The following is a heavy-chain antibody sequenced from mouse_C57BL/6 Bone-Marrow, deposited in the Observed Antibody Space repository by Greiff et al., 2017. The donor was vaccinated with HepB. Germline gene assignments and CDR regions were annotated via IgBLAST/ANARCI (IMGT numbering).Heavy chain of an antibody. Sequence: VQLQQSGAELARPGASVKLSCKASGYTFTSYGISWVKQRTGQGLEWIGEIYPRSGNTYYNEKFKGKATLTADKSSSTAYMELRSLTSEDSAVYFCARILIYYYGSSLYAMDYWGQGTSVTVSS. CDR3: ARILIYYYGSSLYAMDY. D-gene: IGHD1-1*01. CDR1: GYTFTSYG. J-gene: IGHJ4*01. V-gene: IGHV1-81*01. CDR2: IYPRSGNT.